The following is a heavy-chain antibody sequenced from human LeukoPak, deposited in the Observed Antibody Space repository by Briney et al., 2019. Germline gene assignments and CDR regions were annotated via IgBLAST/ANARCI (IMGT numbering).Heavy chain of an antibody. Sequence: PSETLSLTCTVSGGSIISGHHYWGWIRQSPGKGPEWIGSIYYSGSAFYNPSLESRVTIFVDTPKNQFSLNLTSATASDTSVYYCARVQGDYASRDYWFDPWGQGTLVTVSS. CDR1: GGSIISGHHY. CDR3: ARVQGDYASRDYWFDP. CDR2: IYYSGSA. D-gene: IGHD3-10*01. V-gene: IGHV4-39*01. J-gene: IGHJ5*02.